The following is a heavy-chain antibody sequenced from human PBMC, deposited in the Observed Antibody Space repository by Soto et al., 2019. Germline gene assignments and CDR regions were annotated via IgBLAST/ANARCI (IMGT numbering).Heavy chain of an antibody. V-gene: IGHV3-30*18. CDR2: ITYDGSNK. D-gene: IGHD1-7*01. CDR3: AKDRVGGTFYTPLGF. J-gene: IGHJ4*02. CDR1: GFNFDNYG. Sequence: SGGSLRLSCQASGFNFDNYGMHWVRQAPGKGLEWVAVITYDGSNKYYADSVKGRFTISRDNSKNTLSLHLNTPKPEDTAVYHCAKDRVGGTFYTPLGFWGQGTLVTVSS.